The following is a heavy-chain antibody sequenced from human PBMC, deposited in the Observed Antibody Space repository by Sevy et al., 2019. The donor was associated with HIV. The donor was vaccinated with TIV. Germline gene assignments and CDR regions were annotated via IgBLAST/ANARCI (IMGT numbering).Heavy chain of an antibody. CDR1: GFTFSNAW. V-gene: IGHV3-15*01. CDR2: IKSKTDGGTT. Sequence: GGSLRLSCAASGFTFSNAWMSWVRQAPGKGLEWVGRIKSKTDGGTTDYAAPVKSRFNISRDDSNNTLYLQMNSLKTEDKAVYYCTPDRVRSIAVSDTYYYDSSGMDVWGQGTTVTVSS. D-gene: IGHD3-22*01. CDR3: TPDRVRSIAVSDTYYYDSSGMDV. J-gene: IGHJ6*02.